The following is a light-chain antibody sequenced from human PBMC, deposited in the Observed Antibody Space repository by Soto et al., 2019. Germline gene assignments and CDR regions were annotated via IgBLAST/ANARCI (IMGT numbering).Light chain of an antibody. Sequence: EIVMTQSPATLSVSPGERATLSCRASQSVSSNLAWYQQKLGQDPRLLIYGASARATGIPARFSGSGSETEFTLTISSLQSEEFAVYYCQQYQSWPLTFGGGTKVEIK. V-gene: IGKV3-15*01. J-gene: IGKJ4*01. CDR1: QSVSSN. CDR2: GAS. CDR3: QQYQSWPLT.